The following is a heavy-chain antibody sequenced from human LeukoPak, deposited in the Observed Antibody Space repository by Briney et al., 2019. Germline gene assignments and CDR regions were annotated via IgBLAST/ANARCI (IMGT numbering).Heavy chain of an antibody. J-gene: IGHJ4*02. CDR3: ARLSCSSFSLVDY. Sequence: GESLKISCKGSGYSFTSYWIGWVRQMHGKGLEWKGIIYPGDSDTRYSPSFQGQVTISADKSISTAYLQWSSLRASDTAMYYCARLSCSSFSLVDYWGQGTLVTVSS. D-gene: IGHD6-13*01. V-gene: IGHV5-51*01. CDR2: IYPGDSDT. CDR1: GYSFTSYW.